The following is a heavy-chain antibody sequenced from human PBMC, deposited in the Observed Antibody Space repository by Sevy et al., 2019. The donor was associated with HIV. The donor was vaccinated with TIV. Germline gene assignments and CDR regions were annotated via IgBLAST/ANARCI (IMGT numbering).Heavy chain of an antibody. CDR1: GFTFSSYT. CDR2: ISYDGSNK. CDR3: AREGYCSGGACYSDKNWFDP. J-gene: IGHJ5*02. Sequence: GGSLRLSCTASGFTFSSYTMHWVRQAPSKGLEWVAVISYDGSNKYYADSVKGRFTISRDNSNNTLHLQMNSPRAEDTALYYCAREGYCSGGACYSDKNWFDPWGQGTLVTVSS. V-gene: IGHV3-30-3*01. D-gene: IGHD2-8*02.